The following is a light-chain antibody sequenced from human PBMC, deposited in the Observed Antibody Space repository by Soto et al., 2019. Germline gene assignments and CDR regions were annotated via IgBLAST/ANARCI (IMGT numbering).Light chain of an antibody. V-gene: IGKV1-5*01. CDR2: DAS. CDR3: QQYTAFPYT. Sequence: DIQMTQSPSTLSASVGDRVTITCRASQSVSNWLAWYQQRPGKAPNILIYDASRLQSGVPSRFSGSGSGTEFTLTISGLRPDDFATYCCQQYTAFPYTFGQGNKLEIK. J-gene: IGKJ2*01. CDR1: QSVSNW.